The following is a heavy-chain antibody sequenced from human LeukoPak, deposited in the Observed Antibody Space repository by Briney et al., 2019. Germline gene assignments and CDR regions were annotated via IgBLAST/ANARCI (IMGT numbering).Heavy chain of an antibody. CDR2: ISGSGGST. CDR1: GFTFSSYA. Sequence: GRSLRLSCAASGFTFSSYAMSWVRQAPGKGLEWVSAISGSGGSTYYADSVKGRLTISRDNSKNTLYLQMNSLRAEDTAVYYCASSGDSSGYYPFDYWGQGTLVTVSS. CDR3: ASSGDSSGYYPFDY. J-gene: IGHJ4*02. V-gene: IGHV3-23*01. D-gene: IGHD3-22*01.